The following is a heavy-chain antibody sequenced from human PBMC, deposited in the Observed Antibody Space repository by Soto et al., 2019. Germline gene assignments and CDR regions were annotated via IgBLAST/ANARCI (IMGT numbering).Heavy chain of an antibody. V-gene: IGHV6-1*01. CDR3: ARGDIIAVAGNNWFDP. Sequence: PSQTLSLTCAISGDSVSSNSAAWNWIRHSPSRGLEWLGRTYYRSKWYNDYAVSVKSRITINPDTSKNQFSLQLNSVTPEDTAVYYCARGDIIAVAGNNWFDPWGQGTLVTVSS. CDR1: GDSVSSNSAA. CDR2: TYYRSKWYN. D-gene: IGHD6-19*01. J-gene: IGHJ5*02.